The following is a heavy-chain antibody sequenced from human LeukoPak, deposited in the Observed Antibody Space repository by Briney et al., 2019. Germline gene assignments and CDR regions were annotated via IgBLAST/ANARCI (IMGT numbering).Heavy chain of an antibody. CDR3: AKAGSSSWYHPQNGLDY. CDR1: GFTFSSYA. V-gene: IGHV3-23*01. CDR2: ISGSGGST. J-gene: IGHJ4*02. Sequence: GGSLRLSCAASGFTFSSYAMSWVRQAPGKGLEWVSAISGSGGSTYYADSVKGRFTISRDNSKNTLYLQMNSLRAEDTAVYYCAKAGSSSWYHPQNGLDYWGQGTLVTVSS. D-gene: IGHD6-13*01.